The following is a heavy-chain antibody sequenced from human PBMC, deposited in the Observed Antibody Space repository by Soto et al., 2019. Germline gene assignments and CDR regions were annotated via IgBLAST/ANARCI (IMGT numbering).Heavy chain of an antibody. CDR1: GMTFSSYW. CDR2: ISSSGSTI. J-gene: IGHJ4*02. Sequence: EVQLVQSGGGLVQPGGSLRLSCAASGMTFSSYWMNWVRQAPGKGLEWVSYISSSGSTIYYADSVKGRFTISRDNAKNSLYLQMNSLRAEDTAVYYCARDARSGRSCSGGSCRFDYWGQGTLVTVSS. V-gene: IGHV3-48*04. CDR3: ARDARSGRSCSGGSCRFDY. D-gene: IGHD2-15*01.